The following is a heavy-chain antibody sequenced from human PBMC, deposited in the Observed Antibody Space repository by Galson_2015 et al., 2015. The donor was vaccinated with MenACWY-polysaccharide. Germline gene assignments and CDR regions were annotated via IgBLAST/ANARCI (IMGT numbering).Heavy chain of an antibody. CDR3: ARDPPYGEQDY. J-gene: IGHJ4*02. CDR1: GFTFSDYH. V-gene: IGHV3-11*01. D-gene: IGHD4-17*01. CDR2: ISSSGSTI. Sequence: SLRLSCAASGFTFSDYHMSWIRQAPGKGLEWVSYISSSGSTIYYADSVKGRFTISRDNAKNSLYLQMNSLRAEDTAVYYCARDPPYGEQDYWGQGTLVTVSS.